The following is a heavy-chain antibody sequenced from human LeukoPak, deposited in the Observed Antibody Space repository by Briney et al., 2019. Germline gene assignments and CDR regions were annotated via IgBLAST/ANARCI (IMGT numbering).Heavy chain of an antibody. D-gene: IGHD6-19*01. CDR2: ISGSGGST. CDR1: GFTFSSYA. V-gene: IGHV3-23*01. Sequence: GGSLRLSCAASGFTFSSYAMSWVRQAPGKGLEWVSAISGSGGSTYYADSVKGRFTISRDNAKNSLYLQLNSLRAEDTALYYCARAKGIAVADLWGQGTLVTVSS. J-gene: IGHJ4*02. CDR3: ARAKGIAVADL.